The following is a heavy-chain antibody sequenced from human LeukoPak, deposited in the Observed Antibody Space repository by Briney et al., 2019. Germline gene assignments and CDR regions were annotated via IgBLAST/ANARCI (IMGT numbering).Heavy chain of an antibody. CDR2: ISGSGYST. Sequence: PGGSLRLSCEASGFTFSSYAMNWVRQAPGKGLAWVSSISGSGYSTYYADSVKGRFTISRDNSKNTLYLQMNSLRAEDTAIFYCAKDFPPWSGPNAFDIRGQGTMVTVSS. V-gene: IGHV3-23*01. CDR1: GFTFSSYA. CDR3: AKDFPPWSGPNAFDI. J-gene: IGHJ3*02. D-gene: IGHD3-3*01.